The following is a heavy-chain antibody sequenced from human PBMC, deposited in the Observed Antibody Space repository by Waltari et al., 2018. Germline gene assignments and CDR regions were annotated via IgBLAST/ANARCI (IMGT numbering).Heavy chain of an antibody. Sequence: EVQLVESGGGLVQPGGSLRLSCAASGFTFSRYWLLWVRQAPGKGLVWVSRIKSDGSGTIYADSVKGRFTISRDNAKNTLYLQLNSLRVEDTAVYYCAREPSPDSSGYFYYYMDVWGKGTTVTVSS. CDR3: AREPSPDSSGYFYYYMDV. V-gene: IGHV3-74*01. CDR1: GFTFSRYW. D-gene: IGHD3-22*01. J-gene: IGHJ6*03. CDR2: IKSDGSGT.